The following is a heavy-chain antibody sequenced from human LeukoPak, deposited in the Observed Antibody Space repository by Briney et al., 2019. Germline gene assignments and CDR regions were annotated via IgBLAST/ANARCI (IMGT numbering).Heavy chain of an antibody. Sequence: ASVKVSCKVSGYTLTELSMHWVRQAPGKGLEWMGGFDPEDGETIYAQKFQGRVTMTEDTSTDTAYMELSSLRSEDTDVYYCATRLACSSTSCSSPHFDYWGQGTLVTVSS. CDR3: ATRLACSSTSCSSPHFDY. CDR2: FDPEDGET. D-gene: IGHD2-2*01. CDR1: GYTLTELS. V-gene: IGHV1-24*01. J-gene: IGHJ4*02.